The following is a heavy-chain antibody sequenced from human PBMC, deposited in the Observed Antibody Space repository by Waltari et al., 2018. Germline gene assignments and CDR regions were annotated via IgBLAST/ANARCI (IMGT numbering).Heavy chain of an antibody. D-gene: IGHD7-27*01. CDR2: KADDGRNK. J-gene: IGHJ4*02. CDR3: ARGGWGFYLDD. CDR1: GFTFSSYG. Sequence: QVQLVESGGGVVQPGRSLRLSCAASGFTFSSYGMHWVRQPPGKGLGWVAVKADDGRNKYYAESVKGRFTTSRDNAKNSLYLQMNSRRAEDTAVYYCARGGWGFYLDDWSQGTLVNFSS. V-gene: IGHV3-33*08.